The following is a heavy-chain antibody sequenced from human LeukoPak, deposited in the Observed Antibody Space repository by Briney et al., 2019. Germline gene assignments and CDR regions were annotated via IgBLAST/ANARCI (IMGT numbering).Heavy chain of an antibody. CDR1: AGSMSNYY. J-gene: IGHJ1*01. CDR3: ARLSSGRPHEYFQH. Sequence: SETLSLTCTVSAGSMSNYYWSWVRQPPGKGLEWIAYIYSSGSTNYNPSVKSRATISLDTSKNQFSLKLTSVTAADTAVYYCARLSSGRPHEYFQHWGQGTLVTVSS. D-gene: IGHD3-22*01. V-gene: IGHV4-59*01. CDR2: IYSSGST.